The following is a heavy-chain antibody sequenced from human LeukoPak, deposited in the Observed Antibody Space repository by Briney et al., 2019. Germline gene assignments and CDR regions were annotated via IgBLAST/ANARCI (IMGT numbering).Heavy chain of an antibody. CDR2: ISGSGGST. CDR3: ANGVGAAAGLQSDY. J-gene: IGHJ4*02. D-gene: IGHD6-13*01. V-gene: IGHV3-23*01. Sequence: GGSLRLSCAASGFTFSSYWMSWVRQAPGKGLEWVSAISGSGGSTYYADSVKGRFTISRDNSKNTLYLQMNSLRAEDTAVYYCANGVGAAAGLQSDYWGQGTLVTVSS. CDR1: GFTFSSYW.